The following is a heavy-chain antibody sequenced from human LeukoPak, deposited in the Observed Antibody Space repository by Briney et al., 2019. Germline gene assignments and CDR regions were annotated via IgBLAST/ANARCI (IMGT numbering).Heavy chain of an antibody. Sequence: GGSLRLSCAGSESIVSSNYMAWVRQAPGKGLEWVSVIYGGGKTYYADSVKGRFTISRDNSKNTLYLQMNSLRAEDTAVYYCAKSPGSRSYPHYFDYWGQGTLVTVSS. J-gene: IGHJ4*02. CDR1: ESIVSSNY. D-gene: IGHD3-10*01. CDR3: AKSPGSRSYPHYFDY. CDR2: IYGGGKT. V-gene: IGHV3-53*01.